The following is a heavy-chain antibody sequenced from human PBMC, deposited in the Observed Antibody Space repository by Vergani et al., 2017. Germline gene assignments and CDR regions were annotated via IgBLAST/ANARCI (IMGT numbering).Heavy chain of an antibody. D-gene: IGHD3-10*01. Sequence: QLQLQESGPGLVKPSETLSLTCTVSGGSISSSSYYWGWIRQPPGKGLEWIGSIYYSGSTSYNPSLKSRVTLSVDTSQNQFSLKLSSVPAADTAVYYCARENHRVGSYYYGIDVWGQGTTVTVSS. CDR1: GGSISSSSYY. J-gene: IGHJ6*02. V-gene: IGHV4-39*02. CDR3: ARENHRVGSYYYGIDV. CDR2: IYYSGST.